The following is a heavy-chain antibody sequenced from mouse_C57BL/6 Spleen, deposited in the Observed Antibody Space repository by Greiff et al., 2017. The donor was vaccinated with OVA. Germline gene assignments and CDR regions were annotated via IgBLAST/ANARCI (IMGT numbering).Heavy chain of an antibody. CDR2: ISNGGGST. V-gene: IGHV5-12*01. Sequence: DVKLVESGGGLVQPGGSLKLSCAASGFTFSDYYMYWVRQTPEKRLEWVAYISNGGGSTYYPDTVKGRFTISRDNAKNTLYLQMSRLKSEDTAMYYCARNWDYAMDYWGQGTSVTVSS. CDR1: GFTFSDYY. CDR3: ARNWDYAMDY. J-gene: IGHJ4*01. D-gene: IGHD4-1*01.